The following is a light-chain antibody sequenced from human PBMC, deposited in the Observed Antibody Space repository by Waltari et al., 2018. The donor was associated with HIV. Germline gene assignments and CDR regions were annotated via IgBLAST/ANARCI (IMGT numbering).Light chain of an antibody. Sequence: QYALTQPRSLSGSPGQSVTISCTGTSRDVGSYNYVSWYHHHPGKAPNLIIYEVSERPSGVPNRFSGSKSGNTASLTISGLQAEDEADYYCCSYASTSTYVVFGGGTKLTVL. CDR3: CSYASTSTYVV. J-gene: IGLJ2*01. CDR2: EVS. CDR1: SRDVGSYNY. V-gene: IGLV2-11*01.